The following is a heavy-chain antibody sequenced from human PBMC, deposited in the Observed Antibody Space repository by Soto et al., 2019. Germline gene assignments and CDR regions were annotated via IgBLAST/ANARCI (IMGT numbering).Heavy chain of an antibody. CDR2: INPNGGGT. CDR1: GYTFTGYY. Sequence: ASVKVSCKASGYTFTGYYMHWVRQAPGQGLEWMGWINPNGGGTNYAQKFQGWVTMTRDTSISTAYMELSRLRSDDTAVYYCARDFVVVVAATNYSYYYGMALRGHGTTVTV. V-gene: IGHV1-2*04. D-gene: IGHD2-15*01. J-gene: IGHJ6*02. CDR3: ARDFVVVVAATNYSYYYGMAL.